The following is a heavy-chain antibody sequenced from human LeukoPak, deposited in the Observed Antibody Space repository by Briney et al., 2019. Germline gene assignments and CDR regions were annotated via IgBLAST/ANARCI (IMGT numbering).Heavy chain of an antibody. CDR2: ISGDGAGT. J-gene: IGHJ6*02. D-gene: IGHD1-14*01. CDR1: GFTFDDYA. CDR3: AKDLVYITTGYYYDGMDV. V-gene: IGHV3-43*02. Sequence: GGSLTLSCAASGFTFDDYAMHWVRQAPGKGLDWVSLISGDGAGTYYADSVKGRFTIFRDNSKNSLYLHMNSLRAEDTALYYCAKDLVYITTGYYYDGMDVWGQGTTVTVSS.